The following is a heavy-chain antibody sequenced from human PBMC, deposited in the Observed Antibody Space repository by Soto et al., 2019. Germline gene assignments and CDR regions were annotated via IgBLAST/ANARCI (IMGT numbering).Heavy chain of an antibody. V-gene: IGHV4-39*01. Sequence: SHACTVGDGSICSSSYYRGWKSQPPGKGLEWIGSIYYSGSTYYNPSLKSRVTISVDTSKNQFSLKLSSVTAADTAVYYCERSDYYYYYGMDVWGQGTTVTVSS. CDR1: DGSICSSSYY. CDR3: ERSDYYYYYGMDV. J-gene: IGHJ6*02. CDR2: IYYSGST.